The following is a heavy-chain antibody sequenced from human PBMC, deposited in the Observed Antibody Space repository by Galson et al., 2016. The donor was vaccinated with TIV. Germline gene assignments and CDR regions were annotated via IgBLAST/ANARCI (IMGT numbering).Heavy chain of an antibody. Sequence: SVKVSCKASGGTFNIYAISWVRQAPGQGLEWMGGILPIFGAANYAQKFQGRVMITADESTNTAYMELSSLKSEDTAVYYCARPSSSCRGCSYYYYMDVWGKGTTVTVSS. CDR2: ILPIFGAA. J-gene: IGHJ6*03. D-gene: IGHD6-13*01. CDR3: ARPSSSCRGCSYYYYMDV. CDR1: GGTFNIYA. V-gene: IGHV1-69*13.